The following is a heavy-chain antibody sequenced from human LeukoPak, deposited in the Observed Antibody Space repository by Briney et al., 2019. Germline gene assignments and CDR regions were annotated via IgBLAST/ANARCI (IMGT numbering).Heavy chain of an antibody. J-gene: IGHJ4*02. CDR3: AREYNWIQQGSFDY. CDR2: ISYDGSNK. V-gene: IGHV3-30-3*01. D-gene: IGHD1-20*01. CDR1: GFTFSSFA. Sequence: GGSLRLSCAASGFTFSSFAMNWVRQAPGKGLEWVAVISYDGSNKYYADSVKGRFTISRDNSKNTLYLQMNSLRAEDTAVYYCAREYNWIQQGSFDYWGQGTLVTVSS.